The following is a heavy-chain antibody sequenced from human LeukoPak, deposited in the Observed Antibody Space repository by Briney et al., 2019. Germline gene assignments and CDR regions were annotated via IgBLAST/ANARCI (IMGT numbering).Heavy chain of an antibody. CDR2: IYYSGST. CDR1: GGSISSYY. D-gene: IGHD6-19*01. V-gene: IGHV4-59*01. Sequence: SETLSLTCTVSGGSISSYYWSWIRQPPGKGLEWIGYIYYSGSTNYNPSLKSRVTISVDTSKNQFSLKLSSVTAADTAVYHCASGQWLVCFDYWGQGTLVTVSS. J-gene: IGHJ4*02. CDR3: ASGQWLVCFDY.